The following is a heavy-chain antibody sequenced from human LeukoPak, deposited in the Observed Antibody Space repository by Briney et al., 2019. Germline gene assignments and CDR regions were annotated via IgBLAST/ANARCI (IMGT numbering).Heavy chain of an antibody. CDR3: ARGPPTILYSNWFDP. CDR2: ISAYNGNT. J-gene: IGHJ5*02. Sequence: ASVKVSCKASGYTFTSYGISWVRQAPGQGLEWMGWISAYNGNTNYAQKLQGRVTMTTDTSTSTAHMELRSLRSDDTAVYYCARGPPTILYSNWFDPWGQGTLVTVSS. D-gene: IGHD2-8*01. V-gene: IGHV1-18*01. CDR1: GYTFTSYG.